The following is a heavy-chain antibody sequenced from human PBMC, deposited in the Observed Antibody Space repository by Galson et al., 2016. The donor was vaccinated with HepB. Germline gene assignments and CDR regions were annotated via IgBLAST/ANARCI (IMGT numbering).Heavy chain of an antibody. V-gene: IGHV3-15*07. D-gene: IGHD2-2*01. CDR1: NLTFTNAW. J-gene: IGHJ6*02. CDR3: STSLDSTSLLRYHHYYGMDV. Sequence: SLRLSCAVSNLTFTNAWMNWVRQAPGKGLEWVGRIKSKTDGGTTDYAAPLKGRFTISRDDSKNTLYLQMNSLKSDDTAVYYCSTSLDSTSLLRYHHYYGMDVWGQGTTVTVSS. CDR2: IKSKTDGGTT.